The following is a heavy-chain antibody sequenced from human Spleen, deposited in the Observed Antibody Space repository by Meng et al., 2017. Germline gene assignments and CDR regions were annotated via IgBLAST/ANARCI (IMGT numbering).Heavy chain of an antibody. J-gene: IGHJ5*02. D-gene: IGHD3-10*01. Sequence: QVQLGESGGGVVQPGRSRRLTCAAAAFTRSSYGMHWVRQAAGKGLEWVSVISYDGSNKYYADSVKGRFTIARDNSKTPLFLQMSSLRTEDTAVYSCVREWRGVLDLWGQGTLVTVSS. CDR3: VREWRGVLDL. CDR2: ISYDGSNK. V-gene: IGHV3-30*03. CDR1: AFTRSSYG.